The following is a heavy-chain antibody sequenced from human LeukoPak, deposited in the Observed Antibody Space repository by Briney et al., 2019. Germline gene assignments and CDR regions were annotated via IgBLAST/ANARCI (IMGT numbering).Heavy chain of an antibody. CDR3: ARDGIAAAGWFDP. J-gene: IGHJ5*02. CDR2: IYHSGST. CDR1: GGSISSGGYY. V-gene: IGHV4-30-2*01. Sequence: SETLSLTCTVSGGSISSGGYYWSWIRQPPGKGLEWIGYIYHSGSTYYNPSLKSRVTISVDRSKNQFSLKLSSVTAADTAVYYCARDGIAAAGWFDPWGQGTLVTVSS. D-gene: IGHD6-13*01.